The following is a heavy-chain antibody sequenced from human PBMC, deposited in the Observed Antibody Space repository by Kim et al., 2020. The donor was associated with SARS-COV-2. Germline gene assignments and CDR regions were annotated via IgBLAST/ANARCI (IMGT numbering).Heavy chain of an antibody. J-gene: IGHJ4*02. CDR2: ISNEGSNK. V-gene: IGHV3-30*18. D-gene: IGHD6-6*01. CDR3: AKVLKSSWYCFDY. Sequence: GGSLRLSCAASAFTFSSYGMHWVRQAPGKGLEWVAVISNEGSNKYYEDSVKGRFTISRDNSKNTLYLQMNSKRAEDTAVYYCAKVLKSSWYCFDYWGQGTLVTVSS. CDR1: AFTFSSYG.